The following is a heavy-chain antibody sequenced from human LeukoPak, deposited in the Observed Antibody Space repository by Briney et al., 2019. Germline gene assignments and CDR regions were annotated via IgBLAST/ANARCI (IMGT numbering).Heavy chain of an antibody. V-gene: IGHV4-39*07. CDR2: IYYSGST. D-gene: IGHD3-10*01. Sequence: KASETLSLTCTVSGGSISSSSYYWGWIRQPPGKGLEWIGSIYYSGSTYYNPSLKSRVTISVDTSKNQFSLKLSSVTAADTAVYYCARGVVRGVIPQTFDYWGQGTLVTVSS. J-gene: IGHJ4*02. CDR1: GGSISSSSYY. CDR3: ARGVVRGVIPQTFDY.